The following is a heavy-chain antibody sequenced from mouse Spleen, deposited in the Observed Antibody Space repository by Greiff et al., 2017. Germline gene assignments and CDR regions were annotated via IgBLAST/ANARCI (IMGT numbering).Heavy chain of an antibody. Sequence: QVQLQQSGPGLVQPSQSLSITCTVSGFSLTSYGVHWVRQSPGKGLEWLGVIWSGGSTDYNAAFISRLSISKDNSKSQVFFKMNSLQANDTAIYYCARGDYGSYSWFAYWGQGTLVTVSA. D-gene: IGHD1-1*01. V-gene: IGHV2-2*02. CDR2: IWSGGST. CDR1: GFSLTSYG. J-gene: IGHJ3*01. CDR3: ARGDYGSYSWFAY.